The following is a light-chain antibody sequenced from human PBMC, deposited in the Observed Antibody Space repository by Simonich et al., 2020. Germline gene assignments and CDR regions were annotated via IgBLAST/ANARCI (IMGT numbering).Light chain of an antibody. CDR3: QRYYSTPYT. V-gene: IGKV4-1*01. CDR1: QSVLYSSNNKNY. Sequence: DIVMTQSPDSLAVSLGERATINCKSSQSVLYSSNNKNYLAWYQQKPGQPPKLLIYWASTREFGVPDRFSGSGSGTDFTLTIISLQAEDVAVYYCQRYYSTPYTFGQGTKLEIK. J-gene: IGKJ2*01. CDR2: WAS.